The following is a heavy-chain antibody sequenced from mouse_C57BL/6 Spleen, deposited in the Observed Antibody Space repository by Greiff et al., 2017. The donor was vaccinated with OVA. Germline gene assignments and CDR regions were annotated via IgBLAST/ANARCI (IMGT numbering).Heavy chain of an antibody. D-gene: IGHD1-1*01. Sequence: EVQLQQSGPVLVKPGASVKMSCKASGYTFTDYYMNWVKQSHGKSLEWIGVINPYNGGTSYNQKFKGKAILTVDKSSSTAYMELNSLTSEDSAVYYCARGLTTVVAKGFAYWGQGTLVTVSA. J-gene: IGHJ3*01. CDR1: GYTFTDYY. CDR2: INPYNGGT. CDR3: ARGLTTVVAKGFAY. V-gene: IGHV1-19*01.